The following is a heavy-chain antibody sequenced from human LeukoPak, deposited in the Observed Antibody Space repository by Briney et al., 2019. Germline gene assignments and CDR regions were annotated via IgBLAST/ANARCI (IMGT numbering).Heavy chain of an antibody. V-gene: IGHV1-8*01. CDR1: GYTFTSYD. CDR3: ARASGSYLHYYYYMDV. D-gene: IGHD1-26*01. Sequence: ASVKVSCKASGYTFTSYDINWVRQATGQGLEWMGWMNPNSGNTGYAQKFQGRVTMTRNTSISTAYMELSGLRSEDTAVYYCARASGSYLHYYYYMDVWGKGTTVTVSS. J-gene: IGHJ6*03. CDR2: MNPNSGNT.